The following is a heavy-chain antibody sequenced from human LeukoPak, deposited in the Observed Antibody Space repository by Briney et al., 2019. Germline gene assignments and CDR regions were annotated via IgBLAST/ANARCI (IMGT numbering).Heavy chain of an antibody. D-gene: IGHD1-1*01. CDR2: INPNSGGT. V-gene: IGHV1-2*02. Sequence: ASVTVSFTSSVYTFTSNFEHWVRQAPGQGLEWMGCINPNSGGTNYAQKFQGRVTMTRNTSISTAYMGVSRLRSDDTAVYYCGKALGRGTYVYYFDYCGHGTLVTVSS. CDR3: GKALGRGTYVYYFDY. J-gene: IGHJ4*01. CDR1: VYTFTSNF.